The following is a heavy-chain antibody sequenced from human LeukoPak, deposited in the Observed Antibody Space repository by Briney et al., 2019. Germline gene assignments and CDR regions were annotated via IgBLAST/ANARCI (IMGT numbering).Heavy chain of an antibody. Sequence: GGSLRLSCAASGFTFSNYWMSWVRQAPGKGLEWVANIKEDGSEKYYVDSVKGRFTISRDNAKNSLYLQINSLRAEDTAVYYCAKVGTRDWYFDLWGRGTLVTVAS. J-gene: IGHJ2*01. V-gene: IGHV3-7*01. CDR1: GFTFSNYW. D-gene: IGHD1-7*01. CDR3: AKVGTRDWYFDL. CDR2: IKEDGSEK.